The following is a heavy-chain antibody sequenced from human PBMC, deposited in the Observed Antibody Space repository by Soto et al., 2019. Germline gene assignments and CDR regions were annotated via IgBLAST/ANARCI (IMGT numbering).Heavy chain of an antibody. CDR2: ISYDGSNK. J-gene: IGHJ6*02. CDR1: GFTFSSYG. D-gene: IGHD2-2*01. CDR3: ASSTSSNYYYYGMDV. Sequence: GGSLRLSCAASGFTFSSYGMHWVRQAPGKGLEWVAVISYDGSNKYYADSVKGRFTISRDNSKNTLYLQMNSLRAEDTAVYYCASSTSSNYYYYGMDVWGQGTTVTVSS. V-gene: IGHV3-30*03.